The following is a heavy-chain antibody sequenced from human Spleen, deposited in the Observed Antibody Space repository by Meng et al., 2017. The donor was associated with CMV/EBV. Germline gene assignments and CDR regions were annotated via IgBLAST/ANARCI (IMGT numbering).Heavy chain of an antibody. CDR3: ARRETTGTTVDY. CDR1: GGSSSRSNYY. D-gene: IGHD1-1*01. Sequence: VAGGSSSRSNYYWGWIRQPPGKGLEWIGSIYYSGSTYYNPSLKSRVTISVDTSKNQFSLNLSSVTAADTAVYYCARRETTGTTVDYWGQGTLVTVSS. CDR2: IYYSGST. J-gene: IGHJ4*02. V-gene: IGHV4-39*01.